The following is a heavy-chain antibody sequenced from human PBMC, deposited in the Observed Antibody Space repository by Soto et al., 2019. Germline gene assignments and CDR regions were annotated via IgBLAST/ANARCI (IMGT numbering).Heavy chain of an antibody. J-gene: IGHJ4*02. CDR1: GYNFTSHW. CDR2: IYPGGSDT. V-gene: IGHV5-51*01. Sequence: PGESLKISCKASGYNFTSHWIGWVRQMPGKGLEWMGIIYPGGSDTRYSPSFQGQVTISADKSISTAYLQWSSLKASDTAMYYCARHRRDTAMVLPLAPDYWGQGTLVTVSS. CDR3: ARHRRDTAMVLPLAPDY. D-gene: IGHD5-18*01.